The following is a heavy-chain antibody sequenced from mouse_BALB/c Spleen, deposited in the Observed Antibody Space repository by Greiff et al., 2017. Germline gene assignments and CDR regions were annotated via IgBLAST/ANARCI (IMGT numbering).Heavy chain of an antibody. V-gene: IGHV5-6-5*01. J-gene: IGHJ4*01. CDR3: ARDDDGAMDY. CDR1: GFTFSSYA. CDR2: ISSCGST. D-gene: IGHD2-4*01. Sequence: EVKLMESGGGLVKPGGSLKLSCAASGFTFSSYAMSWVRQTPEKRLEWVASISSCGSTYYPDSVKGRFTISRDNARNILYLQMSSLRSEDTAMYYCARDDDGAMDYWGKGTSVTVSS.